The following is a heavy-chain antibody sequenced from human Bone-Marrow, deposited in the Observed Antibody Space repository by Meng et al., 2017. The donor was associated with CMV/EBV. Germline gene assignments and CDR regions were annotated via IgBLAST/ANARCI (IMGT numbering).Heavy chain of an antibody. Sequence: ASVKVSCKASGYTFTSYDINWVRQATGQGLEWMGWMNPNSGNTGYAQKFQGRVTMTRNTSISTAYMELSSLRSEDTAVYYCARGYCSSTSCYWGYYYYYGKDVWGQRTTVTVSS. CDR3: ARGYCSSTSCYWGYYYYYGKDV. CDR1: GYTFTSYD. V-gene: IGHV1-8*01. J-gene: IGHJ6*02. D-gene: IGHD2-2*01. CDR2: MNPNSGNT.